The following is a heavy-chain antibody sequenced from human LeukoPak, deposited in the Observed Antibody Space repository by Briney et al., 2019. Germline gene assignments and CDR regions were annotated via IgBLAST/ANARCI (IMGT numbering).Heavy chain of an antibody. CDR3: ARDSGGSPFDS. D-gene: IGHD1-26*01. V-gene: IGHV3-33*01. CDR1: VFTLSNSG. Sequence: GGSLRLSCAASVFTLSNSGMHWVRRAPVKGLERVAVIWADGTIKDYADSVTGRFTISRDNSKNTLYLQMNSLRAEDTAVYYCARDSGGSPFDSWGQGTMVTVSS. CDR2: IWADGTIK. J-gene: IGHJ3*02.